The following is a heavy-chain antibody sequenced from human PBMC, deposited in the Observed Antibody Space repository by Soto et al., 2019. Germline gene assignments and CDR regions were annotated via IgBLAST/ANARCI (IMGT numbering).Heavy chain of an antibody. CDR2: ISAYNGNT. J-gene: IGHJ5*02. CDR3: ARTGSYSTLNPDSSSYTLFDP. CDR1: GYTFTSYG. V-gene: IGHV1-18*01. Sequence: ASVKVSCKASGYTFTSYGISWVRQAPGQGLEWMGWISAYNGNTNYAQKLQGRVTMTTDTSTSTAYMELRSLRSDDTAVYYCARTGSYSTLNPDSSSYTLFDPWGQGTLVTVSS. D-gene: IGHD6-6*01.